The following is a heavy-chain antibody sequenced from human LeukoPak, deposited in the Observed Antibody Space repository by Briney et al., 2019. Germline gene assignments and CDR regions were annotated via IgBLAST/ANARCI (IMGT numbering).Heavy chain of an antibody. V-gene: IGHV4-61*02. J-gene: IGHJ6*03. D-gene: IGHD6-25*01. CDR1: GGSISSGSYY. Sequence: PSETLSLTCTVSGGSISSGSYYWSWIRQPAGKGLEWIGRIYTSGSTNYNPSPKSRVTMSVDTSKNQFSLKLSSVTAADTAVFYCARRRDSSALFYSYYYMDVWGKGTTVTISS. CDR3: ARRRDSSALFYSYYYMDV. CDR2: IYTSGST.